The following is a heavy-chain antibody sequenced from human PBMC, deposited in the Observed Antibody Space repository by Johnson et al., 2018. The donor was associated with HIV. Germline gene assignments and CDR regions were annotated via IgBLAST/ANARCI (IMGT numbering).Heavy chain of an antibody. CDR1: GFTFSSYD. CDR3: ARDSDSLYAFDI. D-gene: IGHD3-22*01. V-gene: IGHV3-13*01. J-gene: IGHJ3*02. Sequence: VQLVESGGGMVKPGGSLRLSCAASGFTFSSYDMHWVRQATGKGLEWVSAIGTAGDTYYPGSVKGRFTISRENAKNSLYLQMNSLRAGDTAVYYCARDSDSLYAFDIWGQGTMVTVSS. CDR2: IGTAGDT.